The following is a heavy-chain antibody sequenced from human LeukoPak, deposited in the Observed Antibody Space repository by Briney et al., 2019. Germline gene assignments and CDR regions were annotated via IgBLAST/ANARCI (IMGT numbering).Heavy chain of an antibody. D-gene: IGHD6-19*01. Sequence: SETLSLTCTVSGGSISSYYWSWIRQPPGKGLEWSGYIYYSGSTNYNPSLKSRVTISVDTSKNQFSLKLSSVTAADTAVYYCARLSYSDLYSSGWHFDYWGQGTLVTVSS. CDR3: ARLSYSDLYSSGWHFDY. CDR1: GGSISSYY. V-gene: IGHV4-59*08. J-gene: IGHJ4*02. CDR2: IYYSGST.